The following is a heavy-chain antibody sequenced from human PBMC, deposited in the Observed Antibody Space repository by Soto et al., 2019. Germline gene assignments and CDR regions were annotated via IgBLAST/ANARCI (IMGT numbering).Heavy chain of an antibody. Sequence: PSETLSLTSTVSGGSISSFYWSWIRQPPGKGLEWIGYIYYSGSTNYNPSLKSRVTISVDTSKNQFSLKLNSMTAADTAVYYCARHNYGSGSTYFDYWGQGTLVTVPQ. CDR3: ARHNYGSGSTYFDY. V-gene: IGHV4-59*08. D-gene: IGHD3-10*01. CDR2: IYYSGST. J-gene: IGHJ4*02. CDR1: GGSISSFY.